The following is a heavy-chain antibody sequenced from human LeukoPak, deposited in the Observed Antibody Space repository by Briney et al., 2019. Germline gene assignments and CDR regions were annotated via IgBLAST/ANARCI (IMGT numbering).Heavy chain of an antibody. CDR2: INHSGST. V-gene: IGHV4-34*01. CDR3: ARASQLERRSGRRVFDY. CDR1: GGSFSGYY. J-gene: IGHJ4*02. D-gene: IGHD1-1*01. Sequence: SETLSLTCAVYGGSFSGYYWSWIRQPPGKGLEWIGEINHSGSTNYNPSLKSRVTISVDTSKNQFSLKLSSVTAADTAVYYCARASQLERRSGRRVFDYWGQGTLVTVSS.